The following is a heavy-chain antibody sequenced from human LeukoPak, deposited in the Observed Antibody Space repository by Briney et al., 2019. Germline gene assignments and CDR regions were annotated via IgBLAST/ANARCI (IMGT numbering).Heavy chain of an antibody. CDR2: IYYSGST. CDR3: ARGPNSTGWYPH. Sequence: PSETLSLTCTVSGGSISSSSYYWGWIRQPPGKGLEWIGSIYYSGSTYYNPSLKSRVTISVDTSKNQFSLKLSSVTAADAAIYYCARGPNSTGWYPHWGQGTLVTVSS. V-gene: IGHV4-39*07. J-gene: IGHJ4*02. D-gene: IGHD6-19*01. CDR1: GGSISSSSYY.